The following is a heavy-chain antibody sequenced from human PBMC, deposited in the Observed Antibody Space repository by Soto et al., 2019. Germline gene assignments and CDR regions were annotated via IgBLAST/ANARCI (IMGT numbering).Heavy chain of an antibody. CDR2: ISYSGST. V-gene: IGHV4-39*01. CDR3: ARRYSYGSGKYGMDV. J-gene: IGHJ6*02. Sequence: PSETLSLTCTVSGGSISSSGSYWGWIRQPPGKGLEWIGTISYSGSTYYNPSFNSRVTISVDTSKNQFSLNLNSVTAADTAVYYCARRYSYGSGKYGMDVWGQGAAVTVSS. CDR1: GGSISSSGSY. D-gene: IGHD3-10*01.